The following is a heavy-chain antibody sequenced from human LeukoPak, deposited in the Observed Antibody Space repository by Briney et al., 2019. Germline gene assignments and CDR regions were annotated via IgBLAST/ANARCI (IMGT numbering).Heavy chain of an antibody. V-gene: IGHV3-33*06. CDR1: GFTFSSYD. J-gene: IGHJ4*02. D-gene: IGHD5-12*01. CDR2: IWYDGSNK. Sequence: GGSLRLSCAASGFTFSSYDMHWVRQAPGKGLEWVAVIWYDGSNKYYADSVKGRFTISRDNSKNTLYLQMNSLRAEDTAVYYCAKGGGYDYFDYWGQGTLVTVSS. CDR3: AKGGGYDYFDY.